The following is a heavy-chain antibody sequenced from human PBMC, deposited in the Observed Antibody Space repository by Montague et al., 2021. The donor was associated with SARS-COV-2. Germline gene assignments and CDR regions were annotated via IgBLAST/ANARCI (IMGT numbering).Heavy chain of an antibody. CDR3: ARGSGWMGNALDI. CDR1: GGSISSYY. CDR2: IYYSGST. V-gene: IGHV4-59*01. J-gene: IGHJ3*02. D-gene: IGHD6-19*01. Sequence: SETLSLTCTVSGGSISSYYWSWIRQPPGKGLEWIGYIYYSGSTNYNPSLKSQVTISVDTSKNQFSLKLSSVTAADTAVYYCARGSGWMGNALDIWGQGTMVTGSS.